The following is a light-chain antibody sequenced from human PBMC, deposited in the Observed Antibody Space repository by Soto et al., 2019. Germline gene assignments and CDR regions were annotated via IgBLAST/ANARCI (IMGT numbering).Light chain of an antibody. J-gene: IGLJ1*01. CDR1: SGDVGVYNY. CDR2: EVS. CDR3: SSYTSSSTPYV. Sequence: QSVLTQPASVSGSPGQSITISCTGTSGDVGVYNYVSWYQQHPGKAPKLMIYEVSNRPSGVSNRFSGSKSGNTASLTISGLQAEDEADYYCSSYTSSSTPYVFGTGTKVTVL. V-gene: IGLV2-14*01.